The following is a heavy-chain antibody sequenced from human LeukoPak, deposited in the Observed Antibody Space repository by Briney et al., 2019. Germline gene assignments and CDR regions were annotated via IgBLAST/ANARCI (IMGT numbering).Heavy chain of an antibody. V-gene: IGHV3-30*18. CDR2: VSYEGNKK. CDR1: GFTFSSYG. CDR3: AKEATGRALSHFDY. Sequence: GGSLRLSCAASGFTFSSYGMQWVRQAPGKGLDRLAVVSYEGNKKYYTDSVKGRFTISRDNSKNTLDLQMNSLRTEDTAMYYCAKEATGRALSHFDYWGQGTLVTVSA. J-gene: IGHJ4*02. D-gene: IGHD1-1*01.